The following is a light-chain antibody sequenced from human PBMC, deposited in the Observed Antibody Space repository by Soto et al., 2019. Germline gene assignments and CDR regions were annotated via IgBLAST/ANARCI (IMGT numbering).Light chain of an antibody. CDR1: QGIGNY. J-gene: IGKJ1*01. CDR3: QKYYTAAET. V-gene: IGKV1-27*01. Sequence: DIQMTQSPSSLSASVGDRVTITCRASQGIGNYLAWYQQKPGKVPKNLIYDASTLQSGVPSRFRGSGSVTDITLTISSLQPEDVANYYCQKYYTAAETFGKGTKVEIK. CDR2: DAS.